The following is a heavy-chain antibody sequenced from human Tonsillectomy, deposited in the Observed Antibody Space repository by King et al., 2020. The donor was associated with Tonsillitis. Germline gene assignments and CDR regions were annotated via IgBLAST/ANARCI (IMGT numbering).Heavy chain of an antibody. CDR2: MDPSSGDA. Sequence: VQLVESGAEVKKPGASVMVSCKTSGYTFTNYDINWVRQGTGQGLEWMGWMDPSSGDADYSQKFQGRVAMTRNTSISTAFMGVRSLRSEDTAVYYCARGVDFWGQGTLVTVSS. CDR1: GYTFTNYD. CDR3: ARGVDF. V-gene: IGHV1-8*02. J-gene: IGHJ4*02.